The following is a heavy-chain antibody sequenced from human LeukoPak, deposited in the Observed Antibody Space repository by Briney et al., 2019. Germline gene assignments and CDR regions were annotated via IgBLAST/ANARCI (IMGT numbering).Heavy chain of an antibody. J-gene: IGHJ5*02. CDR1: GFTFSNYA. CDR3: ARDLVSGSYGGWFDP. V-gene: IGHV3-30*04. CDR2: ISYDGTKR. D-gene: IGHD1-26*01. Sequence: KSGGSLRLSCAASGFTFSNYAMNWVRQAPGKGLEWVAVISYDGTKRYYQDSVKGRFTISRDNSKNTLYLQVSSLRPEDTAVYYCARDLVSGSYGGWFDPRGQGTLVTVSS.